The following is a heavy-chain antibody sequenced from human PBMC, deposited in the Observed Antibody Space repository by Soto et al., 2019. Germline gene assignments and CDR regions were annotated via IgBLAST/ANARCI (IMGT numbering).Heavy chain of an antibody. D-gene: IGHD3-10*01. J-gene: IGHJ6*02. Sequence: QVQLQQWGAGLLKPSETLSLTCAVYGGSFSGYYWSWIRQPPGKGLEWIGEINHSGSTNYNPSLKSRVTISVDTSKNQFSLKLSSVTAADTAVYYCARGPLWFGELYGMDVWGQGTTVTVSS. CDR2: INHSGST. CDR3: ARGPLWFGELYGMDV. V-gene: IGHV4-34*01. CDR1: GGSFSGYY.